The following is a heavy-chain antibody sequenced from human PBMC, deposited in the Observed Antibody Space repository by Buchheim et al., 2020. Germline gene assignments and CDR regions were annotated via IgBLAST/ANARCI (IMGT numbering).Heavy chain of an antibody. D-gene: IGHD4-11*01. Sequence: QVQLQESGPGLVKPSQTLSLTCSVSGDSLSSGGYYWSWIRQHPGKGLEWIGYIYYSVNTYYNPSLKSRVTISVDTSKNPFSLKLRSVTDADTAMYYCATPKPGSYSPFDYWGQGIL. CDR3: ATPKPGSYSPFDY. CDR2: IYYSVNT. CDR1: GDSLSSGGYY. J-gene: IGHJ4*02. V-gene: IGHV4-31*03.